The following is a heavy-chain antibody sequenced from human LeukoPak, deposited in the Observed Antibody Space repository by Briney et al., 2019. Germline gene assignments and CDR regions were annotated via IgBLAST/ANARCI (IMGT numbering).Heavy chain of an antibody. Sequence: GGSLRLSCAASGFTFSSYSMHWVRQAPGKGLEWVAFIRYDGSNKYYADSVKGRFTISRDNSKNTLYLQMNSLRAEDTAVYYCAKVGAAYYYGSGSYLDYWGQGTLVTVSS. CDR2: IRYDGSNK. CDR1: GFTFSSYS. D-gene: IGHD3-10*01. J-gene: IGHJ4*02. V-gene: IGHV3-30*02. CDR3: AKVGAAYYYGSGSYLDY.